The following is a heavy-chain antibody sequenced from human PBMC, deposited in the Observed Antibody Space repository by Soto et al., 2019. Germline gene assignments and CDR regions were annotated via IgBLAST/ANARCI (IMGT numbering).Heavy chain of an antibody. D-gene: IGHD3-3*01. CDR1: GFTFSSYA. J-gene: IGHJ4*02. CDR3: AKVYYDFWSGYLDY. V-gene: IGHV3-23*01. CDR2: ISGSGGNT. Sequence: GGSLRLSCAASGFTFSSYAMSWVRQAPGKGLEWVSAISGSGGNTYYADSVKGRFTISRDNSKITLYLQMNSLMAEDTAVYYCAKVYYDFWSGYLDYWGQGTLVTVSS.